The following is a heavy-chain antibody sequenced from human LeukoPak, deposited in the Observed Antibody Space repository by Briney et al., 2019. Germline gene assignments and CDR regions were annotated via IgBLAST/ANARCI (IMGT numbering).Heavy chain of an antibody. V-gene: IGHV5-51*01. CDR1: GIRFTSYW. CDR3: AKDPWGCGGDCDSNWFDP. J-gene: IGHJ5*02. Sequence: GESLKISFKGSGIRFTSYWIGWVRPMPGKGLEWMGIIYPGDSDTRYSPSFQGQVTISADKSISTAYLQWSSLKASGSTVYCYAKDPWGCGGDCDSNWFDPWGQGTLVTVSS. D-gene: IGHD2-21*02. CDR2: IYPGDSDT.